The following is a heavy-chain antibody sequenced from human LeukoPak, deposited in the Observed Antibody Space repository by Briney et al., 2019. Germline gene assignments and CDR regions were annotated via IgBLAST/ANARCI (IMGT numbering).Heavy chain of an antibody. CDR2: ISGSGGST. D-gene: IGHD3-22*01. V-gene: IGHV3-23*01. J-gene: IGHJ4*02. CDR3: AKTYDSSGYYAGIDY. Sequence: GGSLRLSCAASGFTFSRHNMSWVRQAPGKGLEWVSAISGSGGSTYYADSVKGRFTISRDNSKNTLYLQMNSLRAEDTAVYYCAKTYDSSGYYAGIDYWGQGTLVTVSS. CDR1: GFTFSRHN.